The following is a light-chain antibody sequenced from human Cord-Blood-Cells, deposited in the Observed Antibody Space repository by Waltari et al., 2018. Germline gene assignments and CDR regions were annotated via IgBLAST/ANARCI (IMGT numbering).Light chain of an antibody. Sequence: QSALTQPRSVSGSPGQSVTISCTGTSSDVGGYNYVSWYPKHPGKAPKLMIYDVSKRPSGVPDRFSGSKSGNTASLTISGLQAEDEADYYCCSYAGSYTWVFGGGTKLTVL. V-gene: IGLV2-11*02. CDR1: SSDVGGYNY. J-gene: IGLJ3*02. CDR3: CSYAGSYTWV. CDR2: DVS.